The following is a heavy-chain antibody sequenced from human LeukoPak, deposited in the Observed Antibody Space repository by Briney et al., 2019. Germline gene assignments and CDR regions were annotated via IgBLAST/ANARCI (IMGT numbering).Heavy chain of an antibody. V-gene: IGHV3-30*02. CDR3: AKELVGLYYYYYMDV. CDR2: IRYDGSNK. Sequence: GGSLRLSCAASGFTFSSYGMHWVRQAPGKGLEWVAFIRYDGSNKYYADSVKGRFTTSRDNSKNTLYLQMNSLRAEDTAVYYCAKELVGLYYYYYMDVWGKGTTVTISS. D-gene: IGHD6-6*01. J-gene: IGHJ6*03. CDR1: GFTFSSYG.